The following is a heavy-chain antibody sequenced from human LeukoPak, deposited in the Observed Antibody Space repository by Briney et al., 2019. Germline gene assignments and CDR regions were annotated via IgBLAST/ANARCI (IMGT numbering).Heavy chain of an antibody. CDR1: GGSFSGYY. V-gene: IGHV4-34*01. D-gene: IGHD2-15*01. CDR2: INHSGST. Sequence: SETLSLTCAVYGGSFSGYYWSWIRQPPGKGLEWIGEINHSGSTNYNPSLKSRVTISIDTSKNQFSLKLSSVTAADTAVYYCARDGSRGLHWGQGTLVTVSS. J-gene: IGHJ4*02. CDR3: ARDGSRGLH.